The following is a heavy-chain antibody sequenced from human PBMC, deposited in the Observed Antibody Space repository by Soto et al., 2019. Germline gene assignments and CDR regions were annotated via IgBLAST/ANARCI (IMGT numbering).Heavy chain of an antibody. CDR3: AKVGSSIVLMVYAAYLNY. Sequence: GGSLRLSCAASGFTFSSYAMSWVRQAPGKGLEWVSAISGSGGSTYYAGSVKGRFTISRDNSKNTLYLQMNSLRAEDTAVYYCAKVGSSIVLMVYAAYLNYWGQGTLVTVSS. V-gene: IGHV3-23*01. CDR1: GFTFSSYA. J-gene: IGHJ4*02. CDR2: ISGSGGST. D-gene: IGHD2-8*01.